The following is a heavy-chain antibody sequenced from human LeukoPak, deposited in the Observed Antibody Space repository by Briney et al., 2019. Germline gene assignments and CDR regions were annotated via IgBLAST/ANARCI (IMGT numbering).Heavy chain of an antibody. D-gene: IGHD3-22*01. Sequence: SETLSLTCTVSGGSISSYYWSWIRQPAGKGLEWIGRIYTSGSTNYNPSLKSRVTMSVDTSKNQFSLKLSSVTAADTAVYYCVRVIGAPNYYYYMDVWGKGATVTVSS. CDR1: GGSISSYY. CDR3: VRVIGAPNYYYYMDV. V-gene: IGHV4-4*07. CDR2: IYTSGST. J-gene: IGHJ6*03.